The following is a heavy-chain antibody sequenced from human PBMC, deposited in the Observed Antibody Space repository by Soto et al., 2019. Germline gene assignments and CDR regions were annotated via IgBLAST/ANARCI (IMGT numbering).Heavy chain of an antibody. CDR1: GFTFSSYG. J-gene: IGHJ4*02. V-gene: IGHV3-30*18. CDR2: ISYDGSNK. Sequence: QVQLVESGGGVVQPGRSLRLSCAASGFTFSSYGMHWVRQAPGKGLEWVAVISYDGSNKYYADSVKGRFTISRDNSKNTLYLQMNSLRAEDTAVYYCAKDMFGELPTWRLGVFDYWGQGTLVTVSS. CDR3: AKDMFGELPTWRLGVFDY. D-gene: IGHD3-10*02.